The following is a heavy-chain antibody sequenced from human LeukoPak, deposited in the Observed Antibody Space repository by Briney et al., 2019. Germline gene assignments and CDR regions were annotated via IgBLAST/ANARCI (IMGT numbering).Heavy chain of an antibody. D-gene: IGHD6-6*01. V-gene: IGHV3-21*01. Sequence: GGSLRLSCAASGFTFSSYSMNWVRQAPGKGLEWVSFMSGSSNYIYYADSVKGRFTISRDNAKNSLYLQMNRLRAEDTAVYYCARVGSSWSYFDYWGQGTLVTVSS. J-gene: IGHJ4*02. CDR3: ARVGSSWSYFDY. CDR2: MSGSSNYI. CDR1: GFTFSSYS.